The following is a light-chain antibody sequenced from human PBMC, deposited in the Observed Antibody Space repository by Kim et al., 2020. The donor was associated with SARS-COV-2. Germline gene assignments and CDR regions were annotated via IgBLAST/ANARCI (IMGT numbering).Light chain of an antibody. CDR2: WAS. CDR1: ESVLYDYNNKLY. Sequence: SATINSESSESVLYDYNNKLYLAWYQQKPGQPPTLLIYWASPRESGVPDLFSGRGSGTYFTLTISSLRAEDVAVYYCQQYYSTPYSFGQGTKLEI. V-gene: IGKV4-1*01. CDR3: QQYYSTPYS. J-gene: IGKJ2*03.